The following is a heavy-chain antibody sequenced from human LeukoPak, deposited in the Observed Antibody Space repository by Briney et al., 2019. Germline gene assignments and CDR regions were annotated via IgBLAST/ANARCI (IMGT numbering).Heavy chain of an antibody. CDR3: ARGDTSGSNWLDP. CDR2: IYYSGST. D-gene: IGHD3-22*01. V-gene: IGHV4-59*01. J-gene: IGHJ5*02. CDR1: GGSISSYY. Sequence: SETLSLTCTVSGGSISSYYWSWIRQPPGKGLEWIGYIYYSGSTNYNPSLKSRVTISVDTSKNQFSLKLSSVTAADTAVYYCARGDTSGSNWLDPWGQGTLVTVSS.